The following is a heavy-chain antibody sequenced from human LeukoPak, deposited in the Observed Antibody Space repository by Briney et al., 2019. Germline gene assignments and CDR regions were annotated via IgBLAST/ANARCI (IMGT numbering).Heavy chain of an antibody. J-gene: IGHJ3*02. V-gene: IGHV4-61*02. CDR1: GGSISSGSYY. Sequence: SQTLSLTCTVSGGSISSGSYYWSWIRQPAGKGLEWIGLIYTSGSTNYNPSLKSRVTISVETSKNQFSLKLSSVTAADTAVYYCARAWRFYCSSTSCYAFDIWGQGTMVTVSS. D-gene: IGHD2-2*01. CDR2: IYTSGST. CDR3: ARAWRFYCSSTSCYAFDI.